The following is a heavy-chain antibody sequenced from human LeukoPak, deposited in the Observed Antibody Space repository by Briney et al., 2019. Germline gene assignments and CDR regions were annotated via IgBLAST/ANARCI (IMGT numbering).Heavy chain of an antibody. CDR1: GYTFTGYY. CDR2: INPNSGGT. CDR3: ARGGTCYDILTGYSDFDY. D-gene: IGHD3-9*01. Sequence: GASVKVSCKASGYTFTGYYMHWVRQAPGQGLEWMGWINPNSGGTNYAQKFQGRVTMTRGTSISTAYMELSRLRSDDTAVYYCARGGTCYDILTGYSDFDYWGQGTLVTVSS. V-gene: IGHV1-2*02. J-gene: IGHJ4*02.